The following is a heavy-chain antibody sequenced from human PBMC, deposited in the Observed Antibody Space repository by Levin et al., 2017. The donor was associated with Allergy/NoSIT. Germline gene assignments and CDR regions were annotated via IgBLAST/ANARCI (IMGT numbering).Heavy chain of an antibody. CDR2: IYYSGST. CDR3: ARVRRDGYQYYFDY. CDR1: GGSISSYY. D-gene: IGHD5-24*01. J-gene: IGHJ4*02. Sequence: SETLSLTCTASGGSISSYYWSWIRQPPGKGLEWIGYIYYSGSTNYNPSLKSRVTISVDTSKNQLSLKLSSVTAADTAVYYCARVRRDGYQYYFDYWGQGTLVTVSS. V-gene: IGHV4-59*01.